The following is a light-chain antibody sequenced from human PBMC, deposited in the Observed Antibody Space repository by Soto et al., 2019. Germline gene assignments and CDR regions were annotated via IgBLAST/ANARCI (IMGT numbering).Light chain of an antibody. Sequence: EIVLTQSPDTLSLSPGERATLSCRASQSVRSERLAWYQQKRGQAPTLLIFDASSRASGTPERFSGSGSGTDFTLTISSLQSEDFAVYYSQQYNSWPPITFGQGTRLEIK. CDR3: QQYNSWPPIT. J-gene: IGKJ5*01. V-gene: IGKV3-20*01. CDR1: QSVRSER. CDR2: DAS.